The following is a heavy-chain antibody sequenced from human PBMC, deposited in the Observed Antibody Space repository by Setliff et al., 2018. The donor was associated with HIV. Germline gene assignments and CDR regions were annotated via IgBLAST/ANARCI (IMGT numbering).Heavy chain of an antibody. J-gene: IGHJ5*02. Sequence: PSETLSLTCVVSGDSISRSRYYWGWIRQPPGXGLEWIGSFYYSGSTYYNPSLKSRVTISVDTSKNQFSLKLSSVTAADAAVYYCASRVYYYDSSGYLREEGFDPWGQGTLVTSPQ. CDR3: ASRVYYYDSSGYLREEGFDP. V-gene: IGHV4-39*01. D-gene: IGHD3-22*01. CDR1: GDSISRSRYY. CDR2: FYYSGST.